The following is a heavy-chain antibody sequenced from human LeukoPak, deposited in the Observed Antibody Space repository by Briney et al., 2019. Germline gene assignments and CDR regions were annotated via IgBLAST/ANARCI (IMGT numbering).Heavy chain of an antibody. D-gene: IGHD3-10*01. CDR2: IGGGGYTT. CDR1: GLTFGNYG. V-gene: IGHV3-23*01. Sequence: GGSLRLSCVASGLTFGNYGMNWVRPAPGKGLEWVSSIGGGGYTTYYADSVRGPFTISRDNSKNSMYLQMSSLRAEDTAIYYCAEVESSYCRIWGQGTLVTVSS. J-gene: IGHJ4*01. CDR3: AEVESSYCRI.